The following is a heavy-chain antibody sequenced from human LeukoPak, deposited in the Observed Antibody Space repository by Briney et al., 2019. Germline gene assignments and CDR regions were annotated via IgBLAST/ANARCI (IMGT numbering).Heavy chain of an antibody. J-gene: IGHJ4*02. D-gene: IGHD4/OR15-4a*01. CDR1: GSTFSSYD. Sequence: GGSLRLSCAASGSTFSSYDMSWVRQAPGKGLEWVSGINDSGGNNYYADPVKGRFTLSRDNSKNSLYQQMNIRRADATAVYYCAKGACIGARVFEYWGQGTLVTVSS. CDR3: AKGACIGARVFEY. CDR2: INDSGGNN. V-gene: IGHV3-23*01.